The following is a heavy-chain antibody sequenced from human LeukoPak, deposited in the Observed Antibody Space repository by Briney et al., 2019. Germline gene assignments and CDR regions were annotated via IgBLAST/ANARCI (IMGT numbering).Heavy chain of an antibody. CDR2: INPNSGGT. V-gene: IGHV1-2*02. CDR1: GYTFTGYY. D-gene: IGHD2-2*01. J-gene: IGHJ4*02. Sequence: GASVKVSCKASGYTFTGYYMHWVRQAPGQGLEWMAWINPNSGGTYYAQNFHDRITVTRDTSISTAYMELSRLRSDDTAIYYCARANALYCSSTSCLFDYWGQGTLVTVSS. CDR3: ARANALYCSSTSCLFDY.